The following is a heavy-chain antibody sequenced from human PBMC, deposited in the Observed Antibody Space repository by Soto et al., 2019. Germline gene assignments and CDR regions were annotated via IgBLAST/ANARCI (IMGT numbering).Heavy chain of an antibody. CDR1: SGSISSHDW. CDR3: ARNGYYCLDI. V-gene: IGHV4-4*02. Sequence: QVQLQESGPGLVKPSGTLSLTCAVSSGSISSHDWWSWVRQPPGKGLEWIGEIHHSGGTNYNPSLKTRVTLSVDKSKNQFSLKLSSVTAADAAVYFCARNGYYCLDIWGKGTTVTVSS. J-gene: IGHJ6*03. CDR2: IHHSGGT.